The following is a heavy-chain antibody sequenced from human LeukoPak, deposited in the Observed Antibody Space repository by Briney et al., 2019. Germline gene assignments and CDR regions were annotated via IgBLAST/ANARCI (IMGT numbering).Heavy chain of an antibody. V-gene: IGHV4-4*07. J-gene: IGHJ5*02. Sequence: SETLSLTCAVYGGSFSGYYWSWIRQPAGTALEWIGRIYTSGTITYNPSLKSRVTMSVDTSKNQFSLKLSSVTAADTAVYYCARDSGTTGEVKFDPWGQGTLVTVSS. CDR3: ARDSGTTGEVKFDP. D-gene: IGHD3-10*01. CDR1: GGSFSGYY. CDR2: IYTSGTI.